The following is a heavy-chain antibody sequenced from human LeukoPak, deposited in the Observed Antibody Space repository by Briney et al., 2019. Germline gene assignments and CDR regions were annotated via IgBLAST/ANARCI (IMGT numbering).Heavy chain of an antibody. V-gene: IGHV3-23*01. CDR2: SSGSGDNT. CDR1: GFTFSIYA. D-gene: IGHD2-15*01. Sequence: PGGSLRLSCAASGFTFSIYAMSWVRQAPGKGLEWASASSGSGDNTYYADSVKGRFTISRDNSKNTLYLQMNSLRAEDTAVYFYAQDGDLGYCSGGSCYSAYWGQGTLVTVSS. J-gene: IGHJ4*02. CDR3: AQDGDLGYCSGGSCYSAY.